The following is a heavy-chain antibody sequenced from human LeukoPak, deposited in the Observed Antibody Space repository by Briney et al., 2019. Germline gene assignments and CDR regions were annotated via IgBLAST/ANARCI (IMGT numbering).Heavy chain of an antibody. CDR2: IYYSGST. Sequence: SETLSLTCTVSGGSISSGGYYWSWIRQHPGKGLEWIGYIYYSGSTYYNPSLKSRVTISVDTSKNQFSLKLSSVTAADTAVYYCASDTDGYFDYWGQGTLVTVSS. CDR3: ASDTDGYFDY. CDR1: GGSISSGGYY. V-gene: IGHV4-31*03. J-gene: IGHJ4*02. D-gene: IGHD5-24*01.